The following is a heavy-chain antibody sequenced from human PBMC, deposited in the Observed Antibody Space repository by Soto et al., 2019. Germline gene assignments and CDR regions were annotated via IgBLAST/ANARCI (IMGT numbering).Heavy chain of an antibody. D-gene: IGHD3-10*01. CDR3: ARDWAGGSGSYYNAADY. Sequence: QVQLVQSGAEVKKPGSSVKVSCTASGGTFSSYAISWVRQAPGQGLEWMGGIIPIFGTANYAQKFQGRVTITADESTSTAYMELSSLRSEDTAVYYCARDWAGGSGSYYNAADYWGQGTLVTVSS. V-gene: IGHV1-69*01. CDR2: IIPIFGTA. J-gene: IGHJ4*02. CDR1: GGTFSSYA.